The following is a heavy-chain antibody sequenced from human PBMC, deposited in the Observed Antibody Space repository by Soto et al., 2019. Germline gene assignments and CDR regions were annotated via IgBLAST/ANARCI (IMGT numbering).Heavy chain of an antibody. J-gene: IGHJ4*02. CDR1: GFTFSNYG. CDR3: AKDHAENVAAPSDNIGLCSRCDF. D-gene: IGHD2-8*01. Sequence: QVKVVESGGGVVQPGRSLRLSCAASGFTFSNYGMPWVRQAPGKGLEWLAAIWYDGVNKHYADSVKGRFSTSRDNSRNTVYLQLNSLRAEDTAVYYGAKDHAENVAAPSDNIGLCSRCDFLGEGTVVTVCS. CDR2: IWYDGVNK. V-gene: IGHV3-33*06.